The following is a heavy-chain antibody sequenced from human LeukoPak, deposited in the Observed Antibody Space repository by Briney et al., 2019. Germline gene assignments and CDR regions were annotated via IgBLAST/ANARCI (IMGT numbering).Heavy chain of an antibody. V-gene: IGHV3-53*01. CDR1: GFTVSSNY. CDR3: ARGHDSSGYTWGDYYYYMDV. D-gene: IGHD3-22*01. CDR2: IYSGGST. Sequence: PGGSLRLSCAASGFTVSSNYMSWVRQAPGKGLEWVSVIYSGGSTYYADSVKGRFTISRDNSKNTLYLQMNSLRAEDTAVYYCARGHDSSGYTWGDYYYYMDVWGKGTTVTVSS. J-gene: IGHJ6*03.